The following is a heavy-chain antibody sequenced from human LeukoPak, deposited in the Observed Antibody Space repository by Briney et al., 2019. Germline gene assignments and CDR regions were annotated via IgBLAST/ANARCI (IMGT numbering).Heavy chain of an antibody. J-gene: IGHJ4*02. CDR3: ARLGEGELLHFDY. D-gene: IGHD1-26*01. V-gene: IGHV4-39*01. CDR2: IYYSGST. Sequence: SETLSLTCTVSGGSISSSSYYWGWIRQPPGKGLEWIGSIYYSGSTYYNPSLKSRVTISVDTSKNQFSLKLSSVTAADTAVYYCARLGEGELLHFDYWGQGTLVTVSS. CDR1: GGSISSSSYY.